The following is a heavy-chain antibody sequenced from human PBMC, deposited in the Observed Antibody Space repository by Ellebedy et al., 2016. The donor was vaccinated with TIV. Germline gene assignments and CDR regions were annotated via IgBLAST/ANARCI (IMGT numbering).Heavy chain of an antibody. D-gene: IGHD1-1*01. Sequence: SETLSLTCAVYGGSFSGYSWSWIRQPPGQGLEWIGEINHRESTTYNPSLKSRLTISLDTSKNQLSLRLSSVTAADTAVYYCARSDWHDVDLAHWYFDLWGRGTLVTVSS. J-gene: IGHJ2*01. CDR2: INHREST. V-gene: IGHV4-34*01. CDR3: ARSDWHDVDLAHWYFDL. CDR1: GGSFSGYS.